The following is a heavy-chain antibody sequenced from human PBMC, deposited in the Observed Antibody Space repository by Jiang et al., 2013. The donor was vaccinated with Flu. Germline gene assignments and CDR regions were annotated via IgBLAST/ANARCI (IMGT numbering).Heavy chain of an antibody. CDR1: GGSISSYY. Sequence: PGLVKPSETLSLTCTVSGGSISSYYWSWIRQPPGKGLEWIGYIYYSGSTNYNPSLKSRVTISVDTSKNQFFLKLSSVTAADTAVYYCARDKASSGYPDDMDVWGKGTTVTVSS. CDR3: ARDKASSGYPDDMDV. CDR2: IYYSGST. D-gene: IGHD3-22*01. J-gene: IGHJ6*03. V-gene: IGHV4-59*01.